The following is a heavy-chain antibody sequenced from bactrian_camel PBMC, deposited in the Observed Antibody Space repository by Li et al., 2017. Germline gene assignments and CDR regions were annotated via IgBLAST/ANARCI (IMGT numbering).Heavy chain of an antibody. CDR2: IKNDGTT. V-gene: IGHV3S53*01. J-gene: IGHJ4*01. CDR1: GFESCTYD. D-gene: IGHD2*01. CDR3: AARIAVSTATCLNSRTRDFDD. Sequence: HVQLVESGGGSVQAGGSLRLSCTASGFESCTYDMSWYRQASGKEREFVSKIKNDGTTSYTEAVEGRFTISQNNAKNTSFLQMNSLNPEDTAMYYCAARIAVSTATCLNSRTRDFDDWGQGTQVTVS.